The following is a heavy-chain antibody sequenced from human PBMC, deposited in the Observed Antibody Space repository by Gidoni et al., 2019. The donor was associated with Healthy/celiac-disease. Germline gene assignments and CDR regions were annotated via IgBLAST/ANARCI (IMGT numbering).Heavy chain of an antibody. D-gene: IGHD6-13*01. J-gene: IGHJ4*02. CDR1: GFTFRSYC. CDR3: AKLSYSSSWSSFDY. CDR2: IRYDGSNK. Sequence: QVPLVESGGGVVLTGGSRSLSCAASGFTFRSYCMHWVRQAPGKGLEWLAFIRYDGSNKYYADSVKGRVTISRDNSKNTLYLQMNSLRAEDTAVYYCAKLSYSSSWSSFDYWGQGTLVTVSS. V-gene: IGHV3-30*02.